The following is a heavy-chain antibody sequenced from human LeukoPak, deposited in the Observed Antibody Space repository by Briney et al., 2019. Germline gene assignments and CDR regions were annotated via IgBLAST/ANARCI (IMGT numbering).Heavy chain of an antibody. V-gene: IGHV3-7*04. CDR3: ARDGGGWTYFDY. Sequence: PGGSLRLSCAASGFTFSNFWMAWVRQAPGKGLEWVANIKQDGSEKYYVDSVKGRLTISRDNAKNSVSLQMNSLRAEDTAVYYCARDGGGWTYFDYWGQGTPVTVSS. J-gene: IGHJ4*02. CDR1: GFTFSNFW. CDR2: IKQDGSEK. D-gene: IGHD6-19*01.